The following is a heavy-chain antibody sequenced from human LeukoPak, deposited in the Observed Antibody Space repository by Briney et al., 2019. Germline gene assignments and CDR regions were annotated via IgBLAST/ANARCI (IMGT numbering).Heavy chain of an antibody. J-gene: IGHJ4*02. V-gene: IGHV3-74*01. CDR2: ISTGGSST. Sequence: GGSLRLSCAASGFTFSNYWMHWVRQAPGKELVWVSRISTGGSSTSHADSVKGRFVTSRDNAKNALYLEMNSLRAEDTAVYYCARGHTSTLADYWGQGTPVTVSS. CDR3: ARGHTSTLADY. CDR1: GFTFSNYW.